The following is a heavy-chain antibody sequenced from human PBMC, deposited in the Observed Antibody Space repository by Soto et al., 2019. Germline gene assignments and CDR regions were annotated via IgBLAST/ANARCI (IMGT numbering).Heavy chain of an antibody. J-gene: IGHJ6*02. D-gene: IGHD2-15*01. V-gene: IGHV3-33*01. Sequence: QVQLVESGGGVVQPGRSLRLSCAASGFTFSSYGMHWVRQAPGKGLEWVAVIWYDGSNKYYADSVKGRFTISRDNSKNTGDLQMTRFRAEETALYYFARVLSCSGGSWQSSYYYYGMGVWGQGTTVTVSS. CDR1: GFTFSSYG. CDR2: IWYDGSNK. CDR3: ARVLSCSGGSWQSSYYYYGMGV.